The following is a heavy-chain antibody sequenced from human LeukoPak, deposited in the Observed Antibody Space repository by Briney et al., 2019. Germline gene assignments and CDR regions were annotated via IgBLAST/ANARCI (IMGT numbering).Heavy chain of an antibody. V-gene: IGHV3-48*04. J-gene: IGHJ4*02. D-gene: IGHD3-10*01. CDR3: ARAGVPGKWFGDPWDY. Sequence: GGSLRLSCAASGFTFSSYSMNWVRQAPGKGLEWVSYISSSSSTIYYADSVKGRFTISRDNAKNSLYLQMNSLRVEDTAVYYCARAGVPGKWFGDPWDYWGQGTLVTVSS. CDR2: ISSSSSTI. CDR1: GFTFSSYS.